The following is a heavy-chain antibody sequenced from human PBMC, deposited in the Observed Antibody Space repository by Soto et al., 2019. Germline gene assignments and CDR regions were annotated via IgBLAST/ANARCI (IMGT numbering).Heavy chain of an antibody. D-gene: IGHD3-10*01. CDR1: GFTLSTYA. V-gene: IGHV3-23*01. CDR2: INSGGTT. J-gene: IGHJ6*02. Sequence: GGSLRLSCAASGFTLSTYALNWVRQAPGKGLEWVSGINSGGTTYYADSVKGRFTISRDSSKNTLYVQMNALRAEDTAVYYCAKTRSASGHGMAVWGQGTKVTVSS. CDR3: AKTRSASGHGMAV.